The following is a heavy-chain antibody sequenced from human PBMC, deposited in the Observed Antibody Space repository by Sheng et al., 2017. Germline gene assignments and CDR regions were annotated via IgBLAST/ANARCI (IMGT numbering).Heavy chain of an antibody. J-gene: IGHJ4*02. CDR2: IYYSGST. D-gene: IGHD2-8*01. CDR3: AREMALGFDY. Sequence: QVQLQESGPGLVKPSETLSLTCTVSGGSISSYYWSWIRQPPGKGLEWIGYIYYSGSTNYNPSLKSRVTISVDTSKNQFSLKLSSVTAADTAVYYCAREMALGFDYVGPGNAGHRLL. V-gene: IGHV4-59*01. CDR1: GGSISSYY.